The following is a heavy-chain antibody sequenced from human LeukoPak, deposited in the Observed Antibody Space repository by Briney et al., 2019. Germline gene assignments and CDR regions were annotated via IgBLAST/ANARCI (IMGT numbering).Heavy chain of an antibody. J-gene: IGHJ4*02. D-gene: IGHD6-25*01. CDR3: AKDFLGGARSVGLFDS. Sequence: GGSLRLSCVASGFPFSRSAMSWVRQAPGKGLEWVAGIRGGGQNKYYGNSVKGRITISRDNSRKTLYLQMHSLRDDETDGYYCAKDFLGGARSVGLFDSWGRELHSSSPQ. V-gene: IGHV3-23*01. CDR2: IRGGGQNK. CDR1: GFPFSRSA.